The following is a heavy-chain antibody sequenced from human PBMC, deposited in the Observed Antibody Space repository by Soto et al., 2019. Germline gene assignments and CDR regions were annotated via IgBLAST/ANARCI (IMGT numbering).Heavy chain of an antibody. V-gene: IGHV1-8*01. D-gene: IGHD5-12*01. CDR2: MNPNSGNT. Sequence: SSVKVSCKASGYTFTSYDINWVRQATGQGLEWMGWMNPNSGNTGYAQKFQGRVTMTRNTSISTAYMELSSRRAEDTAVYYCARGGYSGYDYDYWGQGTLVTVSS. CDR1: GYTFTSYD. J-gene: IGHJ4*02. CDR3: ARGGYSGYDYDY.